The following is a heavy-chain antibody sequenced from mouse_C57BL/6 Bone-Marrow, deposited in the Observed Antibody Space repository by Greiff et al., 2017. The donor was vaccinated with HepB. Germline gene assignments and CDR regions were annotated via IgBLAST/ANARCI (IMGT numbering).Heavy chain of an antibody. CDR3: ASEGIITTVVATEAMDY. J-gene: IGHJ4*01. Sequence: QVQLKQSGAELARPGASVKLSCKASGYTFTSYGISWVKQRTGQGLEWIGEIYPRSGNTYYNEKFKGKATLTADKSSSTAYMELRSLTSEDSAVYFCASEGIITTVVATEAMDYWGQGTSVTVSS. D-gene: IGHD1-1*01. CDR2: IYPRSGNT. V-gene: IGHV1-81*01. CDR1: GYTFTSYG.